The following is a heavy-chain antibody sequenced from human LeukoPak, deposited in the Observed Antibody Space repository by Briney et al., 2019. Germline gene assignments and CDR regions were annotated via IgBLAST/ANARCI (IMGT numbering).Heavy chain of an antibody. J-gene: IGHJ4*02. CDR2: IIPILGIA. CDR3: ARDRVAAAGLFDY. CDR1: GGTFSSYA. V-gene: IGHV1-69*04. D-gene: IGHD6-13*01. Sequence: GASVKVSCKASGGTFSSYAISWVRQAPGQGLEWMGRIIPILGIANYAQKFQGRVTITADKSTSTAYMELSSLRSDDTAVYYCARDRVAAAGLFDYWGQGTLVTVSS.